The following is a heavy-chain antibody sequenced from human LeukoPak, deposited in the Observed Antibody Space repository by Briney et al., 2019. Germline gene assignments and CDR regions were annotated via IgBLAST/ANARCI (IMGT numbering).Heavy chain of an antibody. Sequence: PGGSLRLSCAASGFTFSSYAMHWVRQAPGKGLEWVAVISYDGSNKYYADSVKGRFTISRDNSKNTLYLQMNSLRAEDTAVYSCASTSGVDLMVRGVIITTPFDYWGQGTLVTVSS. V-gene: IGHV3-30*04. CDR2: ISYDGSNK. CDR3: ASTSGVDLMVRGVIITTPFDY. D-gene: IGHD3-10*01. CDR1: GFTFSSYA. J-gene: IGHJ4*02.